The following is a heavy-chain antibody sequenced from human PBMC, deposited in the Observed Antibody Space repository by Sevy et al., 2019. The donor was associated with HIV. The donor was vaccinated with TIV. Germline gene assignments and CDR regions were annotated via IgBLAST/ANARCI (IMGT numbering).Heavy chain of an antibody. CDR1: GGSFSGYY. Sequence: SETLSLTCAVYGGSFSGYYWSWIRQPPGKGLEWIGEINHSGSTNYNPSLKSRVTISVDTSKNQFSLKLSSVTAADTAVYYCARGPEMATPYYYYGMDVWGQGNTVTVSS. J-gene: IGHJ6*02. CDR2: INHSGST. CDR3: ARGPEMATPYYYYGMDV. D-gene: IGHD5-12*01. V-gene: IGHV4-34*01.